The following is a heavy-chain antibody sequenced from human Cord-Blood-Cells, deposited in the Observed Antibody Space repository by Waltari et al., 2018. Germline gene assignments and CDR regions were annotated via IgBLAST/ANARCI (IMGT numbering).Heavy chain of an antibody. Sequence: QVQLQESGPGLVKPSETLSLTCAVSGYSISSGYYWGWIRQPPGKGLEWIGGIYHSGSTYYNPSLKSRVTISVDTSKNQFSLKLSSVTAADTAVYYCARVGPKLGIAYWGQGTLVTVSS. V-gene: IGHV4-38-2*01. D-gene: IGHD7-27*01. CDR2: IYHSGST. J-gene: IGHJ4*02. CDR3: ARVGPKLGIAY. CDR1: GYSISSGYY.